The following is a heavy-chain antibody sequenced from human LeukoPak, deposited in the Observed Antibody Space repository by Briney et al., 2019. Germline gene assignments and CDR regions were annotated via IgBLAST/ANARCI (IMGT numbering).Heavy chain of an antibody. Sequence: GGSLRLSCAPSGFTFSTYGMRWVRQAPGKGLEWVAVIWYDGRNKYYADSVKGRVTISRDNSKNTLYLQMNSLRAEDTAVYYCAKDQGRFGSYAAILDYWGQGTLVTVSS. J-gene: IGHJ4*02. D-gene: IGHD1-26*01. V-gene: IGHV3-33*06. CDR3: AKDQGRFGSYAAILDY. CDR1: GFTFSTYG. CDR2: IWYDGRNK.